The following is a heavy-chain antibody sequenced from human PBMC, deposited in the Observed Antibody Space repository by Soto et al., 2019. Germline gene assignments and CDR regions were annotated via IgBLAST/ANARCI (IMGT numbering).Heavy chain of an antibody. J-gene: IGHJ3*02. CDR2: IIPILGIA. CDR1: GGTFSSYA. V-gene: IGHV1-69*10. Sequence: ASVKVSCKASGGTFSSYAISWVRQAPGQGLEWMGGIIPILGIANYAQKFQGRVTITADKSTSTAYMELSSLRSEDTAVYYCARERGGAYYYDSSGYYDAFDIWGQGTMVAVSS. CDR3: ARERGGAYYYDSSGYYDAFDI. D-gene: IGHD3-22*01.